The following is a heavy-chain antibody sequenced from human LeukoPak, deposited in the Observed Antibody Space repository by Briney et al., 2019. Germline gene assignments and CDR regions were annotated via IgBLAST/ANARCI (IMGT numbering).Heavy chain of an antibody. Sequence: GGSLRLSCTASGFTFGDYAMSWVRQAPGKGLEWVGFIRSKAYGGTTEYAASVKGRFTISRDDSKSIAYPQMNSLKTEDTAVYYCTRDGSIAVAGKRFDPWGQGTLVTVSS. CDR2: IRSKAYGGTT. CDR1: GFTFGDYA. D-gene: IGHD6-19*01. V-gene: IGHV3-49*04. J-gene: IGHJ5*02. CDR3: TRDGSIAVAGKRFDP.